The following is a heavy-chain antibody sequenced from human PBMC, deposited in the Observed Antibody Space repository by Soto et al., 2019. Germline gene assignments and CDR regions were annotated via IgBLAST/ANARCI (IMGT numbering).Heavy chain of an antibody. Sequence: QVQLVESGGGVVQPGRSLRLSCAASGFTFSSYGMHWVRQAPGKGLEWVAVISYDGSNKYYADSVKGRFTISRDNSKNTLYLQMNSLRAEVTAVYYCAKEVRGIRTWDYYYYGMDVWGQGTTVTVSS. V-gene: IGHV3-30*18. D-gene: IGHD1-26*01. J-gene: IGHJ6*02. CDR1: GFTFSSYG. CDR2: ISYDGSNK. CDR3: AKEVRGIRTWDYYYYGMDV.